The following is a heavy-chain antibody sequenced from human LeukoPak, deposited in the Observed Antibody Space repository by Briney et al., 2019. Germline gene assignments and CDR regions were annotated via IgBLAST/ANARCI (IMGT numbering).Heavy chain of an antibody. CDR3: AKDMETTVTSFEFDY. V-gene: IGHV3-23*01. CDR1: GFTVSSNS. J-gene: IGHJ4*02. D-gene: IGHD4-17*01. Sequence: GGSLRLSCTVSGFTVSSNSMSWVRQAPGKGLEWVSAISGSGGSTYYADSVKGRFTISRDNSKNTLYLQMNSLRAEDTAVYYCAKDMETTVTSFEFDYWGQGTLVTVSS. CDR2: ISGSGGST.